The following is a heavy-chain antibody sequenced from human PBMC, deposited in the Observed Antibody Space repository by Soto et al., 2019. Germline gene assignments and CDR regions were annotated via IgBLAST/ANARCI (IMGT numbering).Heavy chain of an antibody. D-gene: IGHD2-15*01. CDR2: INPNGGST. V-gene: IGHV1-46*04. CDR1: GYTFISSY. J-gene: IGHJ4*02. CDR3: ARDLFAANY. Sequence: QVQLVQSGAEVKKPGASVKLSCKASGYTFISSYVHWVRQAPGQGLEWGAIINPNGGSTNYAQELQGRVTANSDRSTSTVFMELSSLHSDDTAVYYCARDLFAANYWGQGTLVTVSS.